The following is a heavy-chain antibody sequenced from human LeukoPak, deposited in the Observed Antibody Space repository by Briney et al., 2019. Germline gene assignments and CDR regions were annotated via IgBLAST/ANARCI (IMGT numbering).Heavy chain of an antibody. CDR3: ARNLPPYGMDV. J-gene: IGHJ6*02. CDR2: IWYDGSNQ. V-gene: IGHV3-33*01. Sequence: PGGSLRLSCAASGFTFNSYGIHWVPQAPGKGREWVAVIWYDGSNQYYADSVKGRFTISRDNSKNTLYLQMNSLRAEDTAVYYCARNLPPYGMDVWGQGTTVTVSS. CDR1: GFTFNSYG.